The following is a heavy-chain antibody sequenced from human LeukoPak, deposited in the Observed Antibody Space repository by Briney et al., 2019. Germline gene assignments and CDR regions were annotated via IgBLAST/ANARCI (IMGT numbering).Heavy chain of an antibody. CDR3: ARGYESHSAGYYFDY. CDR1: GFIFSSYG. Sequence: GGSLRLSCAASGFIFSSYGMNWVRQAPGRGLEWVSSITSGTTYTYYADSVKGRFTLSRDNAKTSLYLQMNSLRAEDTAIYYCARGYESHSAGYYFDYWGQGTLVTVSS. V-gene: IGHV3-21*01. CDR2: ITSGTTYT. J-gene: IGHJ4*02. D-gene: IGHD2-15*01.